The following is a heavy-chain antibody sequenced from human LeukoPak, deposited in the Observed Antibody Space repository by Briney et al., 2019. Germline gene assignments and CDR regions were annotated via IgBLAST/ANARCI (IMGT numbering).Heavy chain of an antibody. D-gene: IGHD5-12*01. V-gene: IGHV1-69*04. CDR1: GYTFTSYD. CDR2: IIPILGIA. Sequence: SVRVSCKASGYTFTSYDINWVRQSTGQGLEWMGRIIPILGIANYAQKFQGRVTITADKSTSTAYMELSGLRSEDTAVYYCARGDSGPYFDYWGQGTLVTVSS. CDR3: ARGDSGPYFDY. J-gene: IGHJ4*02.